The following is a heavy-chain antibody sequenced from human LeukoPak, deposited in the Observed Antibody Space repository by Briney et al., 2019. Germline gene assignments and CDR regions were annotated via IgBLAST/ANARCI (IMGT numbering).Heavy chain of an antibody. J-gene: IGHJ4*02. Sequence: SETLSLTCSVSGGSISSYYWNWIRQTPGKGLQWIGYTHYSGSTNYNPSLKSRVSISVDTSKNQFSLKLSSVTAADTALYYCARGNAYNWRFDFWGQGTLVTVS. D-gene: IGHD1-1*01. CDR3: ARGNAYNWRFDF. CDR1: GGSISSYY. V-gene: IGHV4-59*01. CDR2: THYSGST.